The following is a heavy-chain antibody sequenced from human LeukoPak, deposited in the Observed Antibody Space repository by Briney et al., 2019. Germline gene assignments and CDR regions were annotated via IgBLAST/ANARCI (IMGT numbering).Heavy chain of an antibody. CDR2: IGAGGTFT. J-gene: IGHJ4*02. CDR1: GFTFSSYA. D-gene: IGHD3-9*01. CDR3: ARSGADILTGYAYD. V-gene: IGHV3-23*01. Sequence: GGSLRLSCTASGFTFSSYAMNWVRQAPGKGLEWVSGIGAGGTFTYYADSVKGRFTISRDNSKNTLFLQMNSLRAEDTAVYYCARSGADILTGYAYDWGQGTLVTVSS.